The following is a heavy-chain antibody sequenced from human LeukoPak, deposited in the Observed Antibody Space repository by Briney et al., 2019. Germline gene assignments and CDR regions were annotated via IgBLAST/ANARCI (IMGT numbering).Heavy chain of an antibody. V-gene: IGHV3-13*01. Sequence: GGSLRLSCAASGFTFSSYDMHWVHQATGKGLEWVSAIGTAGDTYYPGSVKGRFTISRENAKNSLYLQMNSLRAGDTAVYYCARGQTMVRGVIISYPPDYWGQGTLVTVSS. J-gene: IGHJ4*02. CDR2: IGTAGDT. CDR3: ARGQTMVRGVIISYPPDY. D-gene: IGHD3-10*01. CDR1: GFTFSSYD.